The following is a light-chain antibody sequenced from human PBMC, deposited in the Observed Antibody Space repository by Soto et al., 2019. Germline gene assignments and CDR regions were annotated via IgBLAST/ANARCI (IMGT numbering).Light chain of an antibody. V-gene: IGKV1-39*01. Sequence: DIQMTQYASSLSATVGDIVSIICLAIDIINXNVXCXXXXXXXXXXXXXXAXXXXQGGVPSRFSGSGSGTVFTLTISGLQPEDFATYICQQSYSPPWTFGQGTKV. CDR2: AXX. CDR3: QQSYSPPWT. J-gene: IGKJ1*01. CDR1: DIINXN.